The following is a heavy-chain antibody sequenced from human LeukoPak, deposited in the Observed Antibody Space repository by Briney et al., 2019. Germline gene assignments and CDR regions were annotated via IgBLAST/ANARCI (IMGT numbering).Heavy chain of an antibody. V-gene: IGHV3-33*08. CDR1: GFTFSSHS. Sequence: GGSLRLSCAASGFTFSSHSMNWVRQAPGKGLEWVALIWYDGSNKYYADSVKGRLTISRDNSKNILYLQMNSLRAEDTAVYYCAREGPRGNSQFDYWGQGTLVTVSS. J-gene: IGHJ4*02. D-gene: IGHD2/OR15-2a*01. CDR2: IWYDGSNK. CDR3: AREGPRGNSQFDY.